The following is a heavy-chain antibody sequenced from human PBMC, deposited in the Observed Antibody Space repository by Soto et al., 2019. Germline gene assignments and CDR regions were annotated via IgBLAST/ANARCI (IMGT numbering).Heavy chain of an antibody. CDR1: GGTFSRYT. D-gene: IGHD3-16*01. CDR2: IIPILDVA. Sequence: QVQLVQSGAEVKKPGSSVKVSCKASGGTFSRYTFSWVRQAPGQGLEWMGRIIPILDVANYDQKFQGRVTITADKSTSTAYMELSSLKSEDTAVYYCARDGSSVADWGSDYYYYGMDVWGQGTMVTVSS. V-gene: IGHV1-69*08. CDR3: ARDGSSVADWGSDYYYYGMDV. J-gene: IGHJ6*02.